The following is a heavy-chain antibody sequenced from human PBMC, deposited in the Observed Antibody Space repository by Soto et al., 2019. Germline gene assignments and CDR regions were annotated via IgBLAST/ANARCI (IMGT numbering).Heavy chain of an antibody. CDR3: AHGSCSSADCYPNPYLDY. D-gene: IGHD2-2*01. Sequence: QITLKESGPTLVKPTQTLTLTCTFSGFSLSTTAEGVGWIRQPPGKALEWLALIYWDDDERYSPSLKSRLTITKDPSKNPVVLTMTNVDPVDTATYYCAHGSCSSADCYPNPYLDYWGQGIRVTVSS. J-gene: IGHJ4*02. CDR1: GFSLSTTAEG. V-gene: IGHV2-5*02. CDR2: IYWDDDE.